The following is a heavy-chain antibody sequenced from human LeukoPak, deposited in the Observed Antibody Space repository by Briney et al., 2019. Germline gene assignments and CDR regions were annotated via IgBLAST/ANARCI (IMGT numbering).Heavy chain of an antibody. V-gene: IGHV4-34*01. Sequence: PSETLSLTCAVYGGSFSGYYWSWIRQPPGKGLEWIGEINHSGSTNYNPSLKSRVTISVDTSKNQFSLKLSSVTAADTAVYYCARATRYWDAWYDYWGQGTLVTVSS. CDR1: GGSFSGYY. J-gene: IGHJ4*02. CDR3: ARATRYWDAWYDY. CDR2: INHSGST. D-gene: IGHD2-8*02.